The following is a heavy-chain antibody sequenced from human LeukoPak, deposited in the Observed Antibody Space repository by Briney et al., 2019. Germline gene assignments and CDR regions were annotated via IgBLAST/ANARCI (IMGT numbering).Heavy chain of an antibody. J-gene: IGHJ4*02. CDR3: ARGNYDPYYFDY. D-gene: IGHD3-3*01. CDR2: INHSGST. V-gene: IGHV4-34*01. CDR1: GGSFSGYY. Sequence: SETLSLTCAVYGGSFSGYYWSWIRQPPGKGLEWIGEINHSGSTNYNPSLKSRVTISVDTSKNQFSLKLSSVTAADTAVYYCARGNYDPYYFDYWGQGTLVTVSS.